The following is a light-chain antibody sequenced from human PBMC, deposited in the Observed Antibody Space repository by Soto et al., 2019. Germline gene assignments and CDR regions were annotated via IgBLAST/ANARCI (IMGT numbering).Light chain of an antibody. Sequence: QSALTQPASVSGSPGQSITISCTGTSSDVGGYNYVSWYQQNPGNAPKLMIYEVSNRPSGVSNRFSGSKSGNTASLTISGLQAEDEADYYCSSYTSSSTWVFGGGTKLTVL. CDR3: SSYTSSSTWV. CDR1: SSDVGGYNY. V-gene: IGLV2-14*01. J-gene: IGLJ3*02. CDR2: EVS.